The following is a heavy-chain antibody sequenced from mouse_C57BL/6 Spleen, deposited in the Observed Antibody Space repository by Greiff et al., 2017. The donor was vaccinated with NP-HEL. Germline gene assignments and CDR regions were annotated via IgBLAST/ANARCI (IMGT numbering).Heavy chain of an antibody. CDR1: GYTFTSYW. J-gene: IGHJ4*01. D-gene: IGHD2-1*01. Sequence: QVQLQQPGAELVKPGASVKLSCKASGYTFTSYWMHWVKQRPGQGLEWIGMIHPNSGSTNYNEKFKSKATLTVDKSSSTAYMQLSSLTSEDSAVYYCARVDGNYDYAMDDWGQGTSVTVSS. CDR3: ARVDGNYDYAMDD. CDR2: IHPNSGST. V-gene: IGHV1-64*01.